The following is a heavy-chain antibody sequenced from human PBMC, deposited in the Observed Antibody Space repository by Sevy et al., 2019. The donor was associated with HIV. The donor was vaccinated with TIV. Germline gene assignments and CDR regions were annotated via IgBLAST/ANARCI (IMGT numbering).Heavy chain of an antibody. CDR2: ISYDESHK. CDR1: GFSFSTYA. CDR3: AKAAANPLFDSFDL. D-gene: IGHD3-22*01. V-gene: IGHV3-30*04. J-gene: IGHJ3*01. Sequence: GGSLRLSCAASGFSFSTYAMHWVRQAPGTGLEWVAVISYDESHKYYTDSVKGRFTISRDNSKNTLFLQMNSLRPEDTALYYCAKAAANPLFDSFDLWGQGTVVTVSS.